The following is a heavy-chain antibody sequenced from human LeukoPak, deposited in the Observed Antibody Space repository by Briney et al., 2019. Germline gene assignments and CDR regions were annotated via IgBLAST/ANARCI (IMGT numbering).Heavy chain of an antibody. Sequence: GASVKVSCKGSGYTLTELSMHWVGQAPGKGLEGMGGFDLEDGETIYAQKFQGRVTMTEDTSTDTAYMELSSLRSEDTAVYYCATSWGIAVAGHVGAFDYWGQGTLVTVSS. CDR3: ATSWGIAVAGHVGAFDY. D-gene: IGHD6-19*01. CDR1: GYTLTELS. CDR2: FDLEDGET. J-gene: IGHJ4*02. V-gene: IGHV1-24*01.